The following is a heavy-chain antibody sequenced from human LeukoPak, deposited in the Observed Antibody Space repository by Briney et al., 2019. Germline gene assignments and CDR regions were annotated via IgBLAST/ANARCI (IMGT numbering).Heavy chain of an antibody. Sequence: GGSLRLSCAASGFTFSSYSRNWVRQAPGRGLEWVSSISSSSSYIYYADSVKGRFTISRDNAKNSLYLQMNSLRAEDTAVYYCARVAMERRLDYWGQGTLVTVSS. CDR3: ARVAMERRLDY. CDR2: ISSSSSYI. J-gene: IGHJ4*02. V-gene: IGHV3-21*01. D-gene: IGHD1-1*01. CDR1: GFTFSSYS.